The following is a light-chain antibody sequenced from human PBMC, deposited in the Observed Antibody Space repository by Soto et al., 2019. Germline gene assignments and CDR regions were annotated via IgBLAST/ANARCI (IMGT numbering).Light chain of an antibody. CDR1: GRDIGAYDY. V-gene: IGLV2-14*01. CDR3: SSYTTSYFYV. J-gene: IGLJ1*01. Sequence: QSVLTQPPSVSGAPGQTITISCTGSGRDIGAYDYVSWYQQHPGKAPKLLIYGVKNRPSGVSYRFSASKSAFTASLTISGLQAEDEAHYYCSSYTTSYFYVFGPGTKLTVL. CDR2: GVK.